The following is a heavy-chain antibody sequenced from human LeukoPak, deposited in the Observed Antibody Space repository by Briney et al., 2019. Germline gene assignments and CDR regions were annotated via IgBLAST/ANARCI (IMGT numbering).Heavy chain of an antibody. CDR1: GGSISSSSYY. D-gene: IGHD6-19*01. J-gene: IGHJ4*02. Sequence: PSETLSLTCTVSGGSISSSSYYWGWIRQPPGKGLEWIGSIYYSGSTYYNPSLKSRVTISVDTSKNQFSLKLSSVTAADTAVYYCARSSRKNAAGYSSGWKPIDYWGQGTLVTVSS. CDR3: ARSSRKNAAGYSSGWKPIDY. V-gene: IGHV4-39*07. CDR2: IYYSGST.